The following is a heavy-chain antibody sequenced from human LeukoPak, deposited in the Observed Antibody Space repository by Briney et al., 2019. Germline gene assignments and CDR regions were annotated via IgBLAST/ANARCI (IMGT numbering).Heavy chain of an antibody. CDR2: IYSGGST. CDR3: ARERVRGYDSSGYYIY. D-gene: IGHD3-22*01. Sequence: GGSLRLSCAASGFTVSNNYMSWVRQAPRKGLEWVSVIYSGGSTYYADSVKGRFTISRHNSKNTLYLQMNSLRAEDTAVYYCARERVRGYDSSGYYIYWGQGTLVTVSS. CDR1: GFTVSNNY. J-gene: IGHJ4*02. V-gene: IGHV3-53*04.